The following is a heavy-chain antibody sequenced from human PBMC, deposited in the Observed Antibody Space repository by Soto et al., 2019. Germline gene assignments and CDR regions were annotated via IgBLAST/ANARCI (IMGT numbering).Heavy chain of an antibody. D-gene: IGHD5-18*01. CDR1: GGTFSSYA. CDR2: IIPIFGTA. J-gene: IGHJ6*02. Sequence: AASVKVSCKASGGTFSSYAISWVRQAPGQGLEWMGGIIPIFGTANYAQKFQGRVTITADKSTSTAYMELSSLRSEDTAVYYCASGYSYGSRPYYYYGMDVWGQGTTVTVSS. V-gene: IGHV1-69*06. CDR3: ASGYSYGSRPYYYYGMDV.